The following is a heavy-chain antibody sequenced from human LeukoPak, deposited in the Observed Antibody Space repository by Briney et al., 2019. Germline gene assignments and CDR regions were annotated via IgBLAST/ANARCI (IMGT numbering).Heavy chain of an antibody. CDR1: GFTFSSYW. D-gene: IGHD5-24*01. Sequence: PGGSLRLSCAASGFTFSSYWMHWVRQAPGQGLVWVSRINSDGSSTSYADSVKGRFTISRDNAKNTLYLQMNSLRAEDTAVYYCARENPDGYTHFDYWGQGTLVTVSS. CDR3: ARENPDGYTHFDY. J-gene: IGHJ4*02. CDR2: INSDGSST. V-gene: IGHV3-74*01.